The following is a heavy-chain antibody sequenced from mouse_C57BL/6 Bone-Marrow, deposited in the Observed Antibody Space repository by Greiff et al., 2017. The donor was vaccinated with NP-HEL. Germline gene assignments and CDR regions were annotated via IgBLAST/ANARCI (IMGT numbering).Heavy chain of an antibody. J-gene: IGHJ4*01. V-gene: IGHV5-15*04. CDR2: ISNLAYSI. Sequence: EVKLVESGGGLVQPGGSLKLSCAASGFTFSDYGMAWVRQAPRKGPEWVAFISNLAYSIYYADTVTGRFTIARENAKNTLNLEMSSLRSEDTAMYYCARTHYGAMDYWGQGTSVTVSS. CDR1: GFTFSDYG. D-gene: IGHD1-1*01. CDR3: ARTHYGAMDY.